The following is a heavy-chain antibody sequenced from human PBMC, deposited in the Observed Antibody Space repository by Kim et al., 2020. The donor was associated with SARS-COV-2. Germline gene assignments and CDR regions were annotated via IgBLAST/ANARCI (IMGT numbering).Heavy chain of an antibody. Sequence: GGSLRLSCAASGLTFSSYGMHWVRQAPGKGLEWVAVIWYDGSNKYYADSVKGRFTISRDNSKNTLYLQMNSLRAEDTAVYSCARDNLDYGGNSWFDPWGQGTLVTVSS. CDR2: IWYDGSNK. CDR1: GLTFSSYG. D-gene: IGHD4-17*01. CDR3: ARDNLDYGGNSWFDP. J-gene: IGHJ5*02. V-gene: IGHV3-33*08.